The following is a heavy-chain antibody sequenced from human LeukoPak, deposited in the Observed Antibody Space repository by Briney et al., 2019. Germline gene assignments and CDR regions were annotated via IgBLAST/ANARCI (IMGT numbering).Heavy chain of an antibody. V-gene: IGHV3-48*03. CDR1: GFTXSSYE. J-gene: IGHJ6*04. D-gene: IGHD3-10*02. Sequence: SLXXXXXASGFTXSSYEMNWVRQAPGKGLEWVSYISSSGSTIYYADSVKGRFTISRDNAKNSLYLQMNSLRAEDTAVYYCAELGITMIGGVWGKGTTVTISS. CDR3: AELGITMIGGV. CDR2: ISSSGSTI.